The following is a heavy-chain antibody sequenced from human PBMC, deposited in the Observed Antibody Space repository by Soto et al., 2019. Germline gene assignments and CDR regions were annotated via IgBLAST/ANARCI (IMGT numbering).Heavy chain of an antibody. CDR2: IYASGST. V-gene: IGHV4-4*07. Sequence: QVQLQESGPGLVKPSETLSLTCTVSGDSMTKYYWSWIRQPAGKGLEWIGRIYASGSTNYNPSLMSRVTMSIDTSNNHFSLKLKSVTAADTAVYYCARTVGAAYYFDFWGQGALVTVSS. J-gene: IGHJ4*02. CDR3: ARTVGAAYYFDF. CDR1: GDSMTKYY. D-gene: IGHD1-26*01.